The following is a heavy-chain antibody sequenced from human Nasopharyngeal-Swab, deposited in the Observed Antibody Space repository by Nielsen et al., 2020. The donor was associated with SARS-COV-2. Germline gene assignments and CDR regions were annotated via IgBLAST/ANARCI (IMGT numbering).Heavy chain of an antibody. V-gene: IGHV1-2*02. D-gene: IGHD3-10*01. J-gene: IGHJ3*01. CDR3: AREMRDSSSGNDAFDV. Sequence: QAPGQGLEWMGCINPNSGGATYAQKFEGRVTMTGATSRDTAYMELSVLRPDDTAVFYCAREMRDSSSGNDAFDVWGQGTRVTVSS. CDR2: INPNSGGA.